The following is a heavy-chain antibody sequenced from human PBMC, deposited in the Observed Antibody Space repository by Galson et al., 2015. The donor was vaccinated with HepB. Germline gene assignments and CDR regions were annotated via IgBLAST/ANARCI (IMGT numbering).Heavy chain of an antibody. D-gene: IGHD5-18*01. Sequence: LRLSCAASGFTFSDYYMSWIRQAPGKGLEWVSYISPSITNTNYADSVRGRFTISRDNAKNSLYLQMNRLRAEDTAVYYCVRDRVDTTIWGQGILVTVSS. CDR1: GFTFSDYY. CDR3: VRDRVDTTI. V-gene: IGHV3-11*05. J-gene: IGHJ4*02. CDR2: ISPSITNT.